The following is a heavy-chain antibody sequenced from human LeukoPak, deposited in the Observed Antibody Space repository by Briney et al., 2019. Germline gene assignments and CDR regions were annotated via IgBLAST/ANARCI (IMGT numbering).Heavy chain of an antibody. CDR2: IYNSGNT. CDR3: ARPSRDGYRYTFDY. D-gene: IGHD5-24*01. J-gene: IGHJ4*02. Sequence: PSETLSPTCAAAGGSISSYYWSWIRQPPGKGLERSGYIYNSGNTNYSPSLKSRVTISVDTPKNQSSLKLSSVTASDTAVYYCARPSRDGYRYTFDYWGQGALVTVSS. CDR1: GGSISSYY. V-gene: IGHV4-59*01.